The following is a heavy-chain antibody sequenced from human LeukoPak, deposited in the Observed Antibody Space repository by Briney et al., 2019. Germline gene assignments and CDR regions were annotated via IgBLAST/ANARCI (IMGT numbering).Heavy chain of an antibody. V-gene: IGHV4-34*01. J-gene: IGHJ4*02. Sequence: PSETLSLTCAVFGGSFSAYSWNWICQSPGKGLEWIGESNHSGSTINNPSLKSRVTISVDMSKNQFSLKLSSVTAADTAVYYCALRPRGVRRLDYWGQGTLVTVSS. CDR1: GGSFSAYS. CDR2: SNHSGST. CDR3: ALRPRGVRRLDY. D-gene: IGHD2-21*01.